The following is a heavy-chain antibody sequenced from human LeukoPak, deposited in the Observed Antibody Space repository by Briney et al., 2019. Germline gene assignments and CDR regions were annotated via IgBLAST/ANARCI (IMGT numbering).Heavy chain of an antibody. D-gene: IGHD5-24*01. J-gene: IGHJ4*02. Sequence: GGSLRLSCAASGFTFSSYWMHWVRHAPGKGLVWVSGINYDGSDTRYADTVKGRFTISRDNSKNTLYLQMNSLRAEDTAVYYCARMRWLDYWGQGTLVTVSS. CDR3: ARMRWLDY. CDR1: GFTFSSYW. CDR2: INYDGSDT. V-gene: IGHV3-74*01.